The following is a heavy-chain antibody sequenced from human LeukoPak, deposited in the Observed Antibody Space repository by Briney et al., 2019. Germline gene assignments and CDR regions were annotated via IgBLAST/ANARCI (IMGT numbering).Heavy chain of an antibody. CDR2: IYYTGNT. Sequence: SDTLSLTCTVSGVSISSSNSYWGWIRQPPGKGLERIGSIYYTGNTYYNASIKSRVTISVDTSKDQFSLKLSSVTAADTAVYYCARGERKWELPSVFDYWGQGTLVTVSS. CDR1: GVSISSSNSY. D-gene: IGHD1-26*01. J-gene: IGHJ4*02. V-gene: IGHV4-39*07. CDR3: ARGERKWELPSVFDY.